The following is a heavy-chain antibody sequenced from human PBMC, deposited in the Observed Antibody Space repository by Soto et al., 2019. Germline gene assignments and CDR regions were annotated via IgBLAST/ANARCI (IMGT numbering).Heavy chain of an antibody. V-gene: IGHV4-59*01. J-gene: IGHJ5*02. D-gene: IGHD3-3*01. Sequence: PSETLSLTCTVSGGSISSYYCSWIRQPPGKGLEWIGYIYYSGSTNYNPSLKSRVTMSLDTSKNQFSLKLSSVTAADTAVYYCARGGPPITIFGVVISWFDPWGQGALVNVSS. CDR2: IYYSGST. CDR1: GGSISSYY. CDR3: ARGGPPITIFGVVISWFDP.